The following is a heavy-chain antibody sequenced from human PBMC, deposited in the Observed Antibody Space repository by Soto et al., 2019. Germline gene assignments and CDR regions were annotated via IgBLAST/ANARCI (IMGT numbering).Heavy chain of an antibody. CDR2: IYSSGST. D-gene: IGHD3-22*01. Sequence: QVQLQESGPGLVKPSQTLSLTCTVSGGSISSGGYYWSWIRQHPGKGLEWIGYIYSSGSTYYNPSLQRRVTISVDTSKNQFSLKLSSVTAADTAVYYLARDRQDSSGYYGPNALGYFDYWGQGTLVTVSS. J-gene: IGHJ4*02. V-gene: IGHV4-31*03. CDR1: GGSISSGGYY. CDR3: ARDRQDSSGYYGPNALGYFDY.